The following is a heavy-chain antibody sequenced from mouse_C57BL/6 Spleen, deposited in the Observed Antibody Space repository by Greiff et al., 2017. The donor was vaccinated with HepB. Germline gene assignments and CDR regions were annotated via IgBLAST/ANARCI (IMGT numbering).Heavy chain of an antibody. CDR2: IDPSDSYT. CDR1: GYTFTSYW. CDR3: AREGAAQATCAY. D-gene: IGHD3-2*02. J-gene: IGHJ3*01. V-gene: IGHV1-59*01. Sequence: QVQLQQPGAELVRPGTSVKLSCKASGYTFTSYWMHWVKQRPGQGLEWIGVIDPSDSYTNYNQKFKGKATLTVDTSSSTAYMQLSSLTSEDSAVYYCAREGAAQATCAYWGQGTLVTVSA.